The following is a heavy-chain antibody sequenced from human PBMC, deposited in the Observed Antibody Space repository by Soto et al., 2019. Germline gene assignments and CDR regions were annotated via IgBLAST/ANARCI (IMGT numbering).Heavy chain of an antibody. J-gene: IGHJ6*02. CDR2: IIPIFGTA. D-gene: IGHD2-15*01. CDR1: GGTFSSYA. Sequence: SVKVSCKASGGTFSSYAISWVRQAPGQGLEWMGGIIPIFGTANYAQKFQGRVTITADESTSTAYMELSSLRSEDTAVYYCARAGYCSGGSCYSIGYYYYGMDIWGQGTTVTVSS. CDR3: ARAGYCSGGSCYSIGYYYYGMDI. V-gene: IGHV1-69*13.